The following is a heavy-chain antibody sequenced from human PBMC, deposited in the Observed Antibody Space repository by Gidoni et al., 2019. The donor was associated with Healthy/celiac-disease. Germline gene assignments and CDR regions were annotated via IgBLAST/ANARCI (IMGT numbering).Heavy chain of an antibody. V-gene: IGHV1-3*01. Sequence: QVQLVQSGAEVKKPGASVKVSCKASGYPFTSYAMHWVRQAPGQRLEWMGWINDGNGNTKYSQKFQGRVTITRDTSASTAYMELSSLRSEDTAVYYCARADLGYPPGWLVRGNWFDPWGQGTLVTVSS. CDR3: ARADLGYPPGWLVRGNWFDP. D-gene: IGHD6-19*01. J-gene: IGHJ5*02. CDR2: INDGNGNT. CDR1: GYPFTSYA.